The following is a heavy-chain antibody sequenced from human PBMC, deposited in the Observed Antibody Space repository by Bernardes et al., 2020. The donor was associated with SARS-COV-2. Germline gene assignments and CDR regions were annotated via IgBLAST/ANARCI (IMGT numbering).Heavy chain of an antibody. J-gene: IGHJ6*02. CDR1: GFSLSPSGVG. D-gene: IGHD4-17*01. CDR2: IYWNDDK. CDR3: ARLGGVTNYYYYYGMDV. Sequence: SGPTLWKPTQTLTLTCTFSGFSLSPSGVGVGWIRQPPGKALEWLALIYWNDDKRYSPSLKSRLTITKDTSKNQVVLTMTNMDPVDTATYYCARLGGVTNYYYYYGMDVWGQGTTVTVSS. V-gene: IGHV2-5*01.